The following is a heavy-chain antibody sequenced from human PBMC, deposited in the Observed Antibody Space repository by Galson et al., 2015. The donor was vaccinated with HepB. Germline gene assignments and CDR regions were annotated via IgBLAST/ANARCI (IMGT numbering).Heavy chain of an antibody. CDR1: GGSISTYY. D-gene: IGHD3-10*01. CDR3: ARGTWFGEFDY. CDR2: IYYTGST. Sequence: SETLSLTCTVSGGSISTYYWSWIRQTPGKGLEWIGYIYYTGSTNYNPSLKSRVTISVDTSENQFSLKLSSVTAADTAVYYCARGTWFGEFDYWGQGTLVTVSS. J-gene: IGHJ4*02. V-gene: IGHV4-59*01.